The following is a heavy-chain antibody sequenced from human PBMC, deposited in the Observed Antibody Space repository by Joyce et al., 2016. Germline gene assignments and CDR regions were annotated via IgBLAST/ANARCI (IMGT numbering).Heavy chain of an antibody. J-gene: IGHJ4*02. CDR3: AKILTAGYSSGWFLDY. V-gene: IGHV3-30*18. D-gene: IGHD6-25*01. CDR1: GLTLSQYG. CDR2: ISYDGVYK. Sequence: QVQLVESGGGVVQPGRSLRLSCTASGLTLSQYGVHWVRQAPGKVLEGVAVISYDGVYKYYSDSVKGRFTISRDNSRDTLFLEMNSLRAEDTAVYYCAKILTAGYSSGWFLDYWGQGTLVTVSS.